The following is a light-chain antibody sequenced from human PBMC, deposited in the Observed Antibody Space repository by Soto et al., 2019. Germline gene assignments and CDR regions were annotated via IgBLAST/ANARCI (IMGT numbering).Light chain of an antibody. Sequence: AIQLTQSPSSLSASVGDRVTITCRASQDIRGGLAWYQQKPGKAPKLLIYDVSSLESGVPSRFSGSGSGTDFTLTISSLQPEDFATYYCQQFNTYPITFGQGTRLEIK. V-gene: IGKV1-13*02. CDR3: QQFNTYPIT. CDR1: QDIRGG. J-gene: IGKJ5*01. CDR2: DVS.